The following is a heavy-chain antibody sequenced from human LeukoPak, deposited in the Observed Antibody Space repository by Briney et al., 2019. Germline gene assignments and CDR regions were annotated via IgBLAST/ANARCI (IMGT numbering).Heavy chain of an antibody. CDR3: ARDKGSGSQVWFDP. Sequence: PSQTLSLTCTVSGGSISCGSYYWSWIRQPAGKGLEWIGRIYTSGSTNYNPSLKSRVTISVDTSKNQFSLKLNSVTAADTAVYYCARDKGSGSQVWFDPWGQGTLVTVSS. J-gene: IGHJ5*02. V-gene: IGHV4-61*02. CDR2: IYTSGST. D-gene: IGHD1-26*01. CDR1: GGSISCGSYY.